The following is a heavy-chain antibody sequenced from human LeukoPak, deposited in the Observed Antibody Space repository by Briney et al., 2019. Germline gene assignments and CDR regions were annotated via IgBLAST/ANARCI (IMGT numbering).Heavy chain of an antibody. J-gene: IGHJ4*02. CDR1: GSSFTSYW. D-gene: IGHD3-10*01. CDR3: ARLTYYYGSGSYPLDY. Sequence: PGASLKISCKGAGSSFTSYWIGWVRQLPGKGLEWMGIIYPGDSDTRYSPSFQGQVTISADKSISTAYLQWSSLKASDTAMYYCARLTYYYGSGSYPLDYWGQGTLVTVSS. V-gene: IGHV5-51*01. CDR2: IYPGDSDT.